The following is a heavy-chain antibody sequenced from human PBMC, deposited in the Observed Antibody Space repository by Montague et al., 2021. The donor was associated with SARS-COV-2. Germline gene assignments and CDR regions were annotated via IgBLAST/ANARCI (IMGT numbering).Heavy chain of an antibody. CDR1: GFSLSTCGMC. Sequence: PPLVKPTQTLTLTCTFSGFSLSTCGMCVSWIRQPPGKALEWLALIDWDDDKYYSTSLKTRLTISKDTSKNQVVLAMTNMDPVDTATYYCARIWGATRGDAFDIWGQGTMVTVSS. CDR2: IDWDDDK. V-gene: IGHV2-70*01. D-gene: IGHD1-26*01. CDR3: ARIWGATRGDAFDI. J-gene: IGHJ3*02.